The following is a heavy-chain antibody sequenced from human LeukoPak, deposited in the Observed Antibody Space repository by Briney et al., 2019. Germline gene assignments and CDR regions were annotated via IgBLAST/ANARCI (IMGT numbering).Heavy chain of an antibody. V-gene: IGHV4-59*01. D-gene: IGHD6-19*01. CDR2: IYYSGNT. Sequence: SETLSLTCSVSGDSIRDDYWSWIRQPPEKGLEWIGCIYYSGNTYYNPSLKSRVTISVDTSKNQFSLKLNSVTAADTAVYYCARDLAGTDYWGQGTLVTVSS. CDR3: ARDLAGTDY. CDR1: GDSIRDDY. J-gene: IGHJ4*02.